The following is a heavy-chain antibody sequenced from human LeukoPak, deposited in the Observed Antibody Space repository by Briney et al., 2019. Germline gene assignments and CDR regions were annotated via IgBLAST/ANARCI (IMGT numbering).Heavy chain of an antibody. V-gene: IGHV3-21*01. J-gene: IGHJ6*03. CDR1: GFSVRTTY. CDR3: ARANDNDYYYYMDV. CDR2: ISSSSSYI. Sequence: GGPLRLPCAASGFSVRTTYMRCVRQAPGKGLEWVSSISSSSSYIYYADSVKGRFTISRDNAKKALYLQMNSLRAEDTAVYYCARANDNDYYYYMDVWGKGTTVTISS. D-gene: IGHD3-9*01.